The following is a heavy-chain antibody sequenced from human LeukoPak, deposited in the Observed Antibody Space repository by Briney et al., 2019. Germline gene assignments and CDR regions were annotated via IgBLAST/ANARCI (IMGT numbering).Heavy chain of an antibody. CDR2: IYYSGTT. CDR3: ARDRGGYSSGPIDY. CDR1: GGSISSGGYY. D-gene: IGHD6-19*01. J-gene: IGHJ4*02. Sequence: SETLSLTGTVSGGSISSGGYYWTWIRRHPEKGLEWIGCIYYSGTTYAHPSLKNRLSLSLDTSKNQLSLKLSSVTAADTAVYYCARDRGGYSSGPIDYWGQGTLVTVSS. V-gene: IGHV4-31*03.